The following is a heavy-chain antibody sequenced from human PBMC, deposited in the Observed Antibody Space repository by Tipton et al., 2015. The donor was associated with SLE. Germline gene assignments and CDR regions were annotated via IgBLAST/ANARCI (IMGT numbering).Heavy chain of an antibody. CDR1: GGSISSSTYY. J-gene: IGHJ4*02. D-gene: IGHD3-16*01. CDR3: AREPGGRYYFDY. V-gene: IGHV4-39*07. CDR2: IYYSGST. Sequence: TLSLTCTVSGGSISSSTYYWGWIRQPPGKGLEWIGSIYYSGSTNYNPSLKSRGTISVDTSKNQFSLKLSSVTAADTAVYYCAREPGGRYYFDYWGQGTLVTVSS.